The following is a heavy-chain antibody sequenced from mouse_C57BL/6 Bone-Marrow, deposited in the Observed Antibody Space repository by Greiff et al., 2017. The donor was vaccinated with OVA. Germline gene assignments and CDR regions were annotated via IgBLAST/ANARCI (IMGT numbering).Heavy chain of an antibody. D-gene: IGHD1-1*01. Sequence: QVQLKESGPGLVAPSQSLSITCNVSGFSLTSYGVDWVRQSPGTGLEWLGVIWGVGSTNYNSALTSRMSISKDNSKSQVFLKMNSLQTDDTAMYYCASRYGSSGFAYWGQGTLVTVSA. J-gene: IGHJ3*01. CDR2: IWGVGST. CDR3: ASRYGSSGFAY. CDR1: GFSLTSYG. V-gene: IGHV2-6*01.